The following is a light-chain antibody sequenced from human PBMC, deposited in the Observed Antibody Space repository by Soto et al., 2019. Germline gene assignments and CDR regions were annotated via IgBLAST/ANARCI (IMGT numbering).Light chain of an antibody. Sequence: QSALTQPPSASGSPGQSVAISCSGTSSDVGGYNYVSWYQQHPGKAPKLMIYEVNKRPSGVPDRFSGSKSGNTASLTVSGLQAEDEADYYCSSSARSSNVFGSGTKVIV. CDR1: SSDVGGYNY. CDR3: SSSARSSNV. V-gene: IGLV2-8*01. CDR2: EVN. J-gene: IGLJ1*01.